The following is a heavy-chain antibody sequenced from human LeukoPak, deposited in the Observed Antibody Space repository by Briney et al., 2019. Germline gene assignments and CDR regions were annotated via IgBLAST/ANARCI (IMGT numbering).Heavy chain of an antibody. J-gene: IGHJ3*02. Sequence: GGSLRLSCAASGFTFSSYSMNWVRQAPGKGLEWVSTISTSSSYIYYEDSLKGRFTISRDNAKNSLYLQVSSLRAEDTAVYYCTRDEPIGVFDIWRQGTMVSVSS. CDR2: ISTSSSYI. CDR1: GFTFSSYS. CDR3: TRDEPIGVFDI. V-gene: IGHV3-21*01. D-gene: IGHD1-14*01.